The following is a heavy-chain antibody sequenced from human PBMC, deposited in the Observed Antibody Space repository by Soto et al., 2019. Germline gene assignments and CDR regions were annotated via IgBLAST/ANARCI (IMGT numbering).Heavy chain of an antibody. CDR1: GFTFSSFA. CDR2: ISDDGVAT. V-gene: IGHV3-23*01. CDR3: AKNHGSGSHTLYPFDY. D-gene: IGHD3-10*01. Sequence: EVQVLESGGGLVQPGGSLRLSCAPSGFTFSSFAISWVRQAPGKGLEWVSTISDDGVATYYADSVKGRFTISRDNSKKTVYLQINSLRAEDTAAYCCAKNHGSGSHTLYPFDYWGQGTLVTVSS. J-gene: IGHJ4*02.